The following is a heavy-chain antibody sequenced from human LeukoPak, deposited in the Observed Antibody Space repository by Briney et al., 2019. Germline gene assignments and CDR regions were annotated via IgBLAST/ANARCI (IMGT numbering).Heavy chain of an antibody. CDR1: GFTFSSYG. CDR2: IWYDGSNK. J-gene: IGHJ4*02. D-gene: IGHD1-26*01. Sequence: GGSLRLSCAASGFTFSSYGMHWVRQAPGKGLEWVAVIWYDGSNKYYADSVKGRFTISRDNSKNALYLQMNSLRAEDTAVYYCARPTYSGSYYWFDYWGQGTLVTVSS. V-gene: IGHV3-33*01. CDR3: ARPTYSGSYYWFDY.